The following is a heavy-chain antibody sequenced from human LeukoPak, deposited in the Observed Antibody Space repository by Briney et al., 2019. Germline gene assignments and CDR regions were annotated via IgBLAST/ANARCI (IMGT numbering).Heavy chain of an antibody. J-gene: IGHJ4*02. V-gene: IGHV3-11*04. CDR3: ATGPSGYFFNY. D-gene: IGHD2-8*02. Sequence: KPGGSLRLSCAASGFTFSDYYMTWIRQAPGQGPEWISYISGSGGTIFYADSVKGRFTISRDNAKNSVYLQMNSLRAEDTAVYYCATGPSGYFFNYWGQGTLVTVSS. CDR2: ISGSGGTI. CDR1: GFTFSDYY.